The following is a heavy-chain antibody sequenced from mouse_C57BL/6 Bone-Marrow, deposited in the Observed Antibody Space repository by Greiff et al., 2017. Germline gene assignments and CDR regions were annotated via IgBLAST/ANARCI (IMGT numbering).Heavy chain of an antibody. CDR1: EYEFPSHD. CDR2: INSDGGST. J-gene: IGHJ2*01. CDR3: ARHGYYDYDGYYFDY. V-gene: IGHV5-2*01. Sequence: EVMLVESGGGLVQPGESLKLSCESNEYEFPSHDMSWVRKTPEKRLELVAAINSDGGSTYYPDTMERRFIISRDNTKKTLYLQMSSLRSEDTALYYCARHGYYDYDGYYFDYWGQGTTLTVSS. D-gene: IGHD2-4*01.